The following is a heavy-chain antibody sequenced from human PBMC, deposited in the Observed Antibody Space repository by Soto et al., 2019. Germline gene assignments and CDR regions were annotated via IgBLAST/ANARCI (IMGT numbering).Heavy chain of an antibody. CDR1: GFTFSSYW. J-gene: IGHJ4*02. Sequence: PGGSLRLSCAASGFTFSSYWMHLVRQVPGKGLVWVSRINSDGSSTSYADSVKGRFTISRDNAKNTLYLLMNSLRAEDTAVYYCARICENNSRYPPRYWGQGTLVTVSS. D-gene: IGHD3-22*01. CDR2: INSDGSST. V-gene: IGHV3-74*01. CDR3: ARICENNSRYPPRY.